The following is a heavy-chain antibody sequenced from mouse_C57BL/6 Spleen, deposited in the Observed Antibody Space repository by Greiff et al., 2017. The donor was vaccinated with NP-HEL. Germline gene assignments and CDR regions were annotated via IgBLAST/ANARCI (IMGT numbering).Heavy chain of an antibody. D-gene: IGHD4-1*01. Sequence: EVKLQESGAELVRPGASVKLSCTASGFNIKDDYMHWVKQRPEQGLEWIGWIDPENGDTEYASKFQGKATITADTSSNTAYLQLSSLTSEDTAVYYCITGTLFDYWGQGTTLTVSS. CDR3: ITGTLFDY. J-gene: IGHJ2*01. CDR1: GFNIKDDY. V-gene: IGHV14-4*01. CDR2: IDPENGDT.